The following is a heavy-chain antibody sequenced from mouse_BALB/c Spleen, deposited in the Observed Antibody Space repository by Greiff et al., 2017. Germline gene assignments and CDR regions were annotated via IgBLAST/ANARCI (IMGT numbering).Heavy chain of an antibody. V-gene: IGHV14-4*02. Sequence: VQLKQSGAELVRSGASVKLSCTASGFNIKDYYMHWVKQRPEQGLEWIGWIDPENGDTEYAPKFQGKATMTADTSSNTAYLQLSSLTSEDTAVYYCNGWGYYGSSRYFDVWGAGTTVTVSS. CDR1: GFNIKDYY. J-gene: IGHJ1*01. CDR2: IDPENGDT. CDR3: NGWGYYGSSRYFDV. D-gene: IGHD1-1*01.